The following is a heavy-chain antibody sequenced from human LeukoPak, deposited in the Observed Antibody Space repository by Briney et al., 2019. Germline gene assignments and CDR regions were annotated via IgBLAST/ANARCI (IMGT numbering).Heavy chain of an antibody. Sequence: PGRSLRLSCAASGFTLSSYAMHWVRQAPGKGLEWVAVISYDGSNKYYADSVKGRLTISRDNSKNTLYLQMNSLRAEDTAVYYCARDSAAAGISGWDYWGQGTLVTVSS. V-gene: IGHV3-30-3*01. CDR3: ARDSAAAGISGWDY. CDR2: ISYDGSNK. J-gene: IGHJ4*02. CDR1: GFTLSSYA. D-gene: IGHD6-13*01.